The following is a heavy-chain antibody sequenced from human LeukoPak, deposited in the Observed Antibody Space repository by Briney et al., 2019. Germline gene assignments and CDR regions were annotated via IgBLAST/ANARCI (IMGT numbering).Heavy chain of an antibody. CDR3: AGDLGGYDASGRDPFDY. V-gene: IGHV3-11*01. CDR1: GFTFSDYY. Sequence: GGSLRLSCAASGFTFSDYYMSWIRQAPGKGLEWVSYISSSGSTIYYADSVKGRFTISRDNAKNSLYLQMNSLRAEGTAVYYCAGDLGGYDASGRDPFDYWGQGTLVTVSS. D-gene: IGHD5-12*01. CDR2: ISSSGSTI. J-gene: IGHJ4*02.